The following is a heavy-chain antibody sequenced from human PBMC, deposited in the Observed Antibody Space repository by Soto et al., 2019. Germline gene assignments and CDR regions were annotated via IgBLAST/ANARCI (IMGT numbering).Heavy chain of an antibody. J-gene: IGHJ6*02. D-gene: IGHD2-2*01. Sequence: SETLSLTCTVSGGSVSSGSYYWSWIRQPPGKGLEWIGYIYYSGSTNYNPSLKSRVTISVDTSKNQFSLKLSSVTAADTAVYYCARTELGYQLLFNYYYGMDVWGQGTTVTVS. CDR3: ARTELGYQLLFNYYYGMDV. CDR2: IYYSGST. V-gene: IGHV4-61*01. CDR1: GGSVSSGSYY.